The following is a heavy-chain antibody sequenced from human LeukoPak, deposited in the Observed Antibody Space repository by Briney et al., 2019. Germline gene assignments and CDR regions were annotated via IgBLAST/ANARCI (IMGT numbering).Heavy chain of an antibody. V-gene: IGHV4-39*01. Sequence: SETLSLTCTVSGGSIRSSTYYWGWIRQPPGKGLEWIGSIYYSGSTYYNPSLKSRVTISVDTSKNQFSLKLSSVTAADTAVYYCARLYSGTRPPDYWGQRTLVTVSS. CDR2: IYYSGST. J-gene: IGHJ4*02. D-gene: IGHD3-10*01. CDR3: ARLYSGTRPPDY. CDR1: GGSIRSSTYY.